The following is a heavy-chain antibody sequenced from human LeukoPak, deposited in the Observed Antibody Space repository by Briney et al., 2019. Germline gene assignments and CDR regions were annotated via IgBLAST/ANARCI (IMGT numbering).Heavy chain of an antibody. D-gene: IGHD6-13*01. V-gene: IGHV3-30*02. CDR2: IRYDGSNK. CDR3: AKDKYSSSWYYFDY. Sequence: GGSLRLSCAASGFTFSSYGMHWVRQAPGKGLEWVAFIRYDGSNKYYADSVKGRFTISRDNSKNTLYLQMNSLRAEDTAVYYCAKDKYSSSWYYFDYWGQGTLVTVSS. J-gene: IGHJ4*02. CDR1: GFTFSSYG.